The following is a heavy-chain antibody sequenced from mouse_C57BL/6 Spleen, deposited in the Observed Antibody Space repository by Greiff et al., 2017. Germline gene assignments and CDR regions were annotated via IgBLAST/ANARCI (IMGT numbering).Heavy chain of an antibody. CDR2: IDPSDSYT. J-gene: IGHJ2*01. CDR1: GYTFTSYW. Sequence: QVQLQQPGAELVKPGASVKLSCKASGYTFTSYWMQWVKQRPGQGLEWIGEIDPSDSYTNYNQKFKGKATLTVDTSSSTAYMQLGSLTSEDSAVYYCARYYGSHFDYWGQGTTLTVSS. CDR3: ARYYGSHFDY. V-gene: IGHV1-50*01. D-gene: IGHD1-1*01.